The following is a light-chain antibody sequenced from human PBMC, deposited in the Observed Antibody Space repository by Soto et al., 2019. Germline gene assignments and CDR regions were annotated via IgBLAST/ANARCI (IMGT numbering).Light chain of an antibody. Sequence: QSVLTQPASVSGSPGQSITISCTGTSSDVGGYNYVSWYQHHPGKAPKLIIYDVTNRPSGVSNPFSGSKSGNTASLTISGLQPEDEADSYCSSYTTIHTRQIVLGSGTKVTVL. V-gene: IGLV2-14*03. J-gene: IGLJ1*01. CDR1: SSDVGGYNY. CDR3: SSYTTIHTRQIV. CDR2: DVT.